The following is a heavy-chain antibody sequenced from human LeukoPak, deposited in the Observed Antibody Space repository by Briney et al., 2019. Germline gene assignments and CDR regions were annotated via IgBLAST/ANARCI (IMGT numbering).Heavy chain of an antibody. CDR3: ARGLAIFGLYYYYYGMDV. CDR1: GGSFSGYY. Sequence: SETLSLTCAVYGGSFSGYYWSWIRQPPGKGLEWIGEINHSGSTNYNPSLKSRVTISVDTSKNRSSLKLSSVTVADTAVYYCARGLAIFGLYYYYYGMDVWGQGTTVTVSS. CDR2: INHSGST. V-gene: IGHV4-34*01. J-gene: IGHJ6*02. D-gene: IGHD3/OR15-3a*01.